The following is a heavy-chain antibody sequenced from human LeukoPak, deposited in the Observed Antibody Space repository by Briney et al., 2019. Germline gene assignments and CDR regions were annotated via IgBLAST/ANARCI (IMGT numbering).Heavy chain of an antibody. CDR3: ARDDEQQLYYYYYYGMDV. Sequence: ASVKVSCKASGGTFSSYAISWVRQAPGQGLEWMGGIIPIFGTANYAQKFQGRVTITADESTSTAYMELSSLRSEDTAVYYCARDDEQQLYYYYYYGMDVWGQGTTVTVSS. CDR1: GGTFSSYA. V-gene: IGHV1-69*13. J-gene: IGHJ6*02. CDR2: IIPIFGTA. D-gene: IGHD6-13*01.